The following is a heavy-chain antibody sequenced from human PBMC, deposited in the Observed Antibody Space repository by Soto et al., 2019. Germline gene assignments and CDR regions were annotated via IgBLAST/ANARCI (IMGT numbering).Heavy chain of an antibody. CDR2: IYYSGST. D-gene: IGHD3-10*01. V-gene: IGHV4-59*08. CDR3: ARGESISLHSPHFDY. Sequence: SSETLSLTCTVSGGSISSYYWSWIRQPPGKGLEWIGYIYYSGSTNYNPSLKSRVTISVDTSKNQFSLKLSSVTAADTAVYYCARGESISLHSPHFDYWGQGTLVTVSS. CDR1: GGSISSYY. J-gene: IGHJ4*02.